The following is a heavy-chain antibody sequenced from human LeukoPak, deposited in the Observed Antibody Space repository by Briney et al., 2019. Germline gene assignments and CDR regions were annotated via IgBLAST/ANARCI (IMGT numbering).Heavy chain of an antibody. D-gene: IGHD3-3*01. CDR1: GFTFSSYA. J-gene: IGHJ1*01. V-gene: IGHV3-23*01. CDR2: IGGSGTST. Sequence: QPGGPLRLSCAASGFTFSSYAMDWVRQAPGKGLEWVSGIGGSGTSTNCADSVKGRFTISRDNSKNTLYLQMDSLRAEDTAVYYCAKEPDYEFWSGSYLHHWGQGTLVTVSS. CDR3: AKEPDYEFWSGSYLHH.